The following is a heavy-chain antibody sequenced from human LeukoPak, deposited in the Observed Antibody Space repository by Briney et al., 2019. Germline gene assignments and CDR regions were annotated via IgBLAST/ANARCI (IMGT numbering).Heavy chain of an antibody. Sequence: GGSLRLSCAASGFTFSNYCMHWVRQPPGKGLGWVASIRKDGSNKHYTDSVKGRFSISRDNSKTTLYLQMNSLRPEDTAVYYCAKDFPSRDNFWSGYYTDFDYWGQGTLVTVSS. V-gene: IGHV3-30*02. J-gene: IGHJ4*02. CDR1: GFTFSNYC. D-gene: IGHD3-3*01. CDR3: AKDFPSRDNFWSGYYTDFDY. CDR2: IRKDGSNK.